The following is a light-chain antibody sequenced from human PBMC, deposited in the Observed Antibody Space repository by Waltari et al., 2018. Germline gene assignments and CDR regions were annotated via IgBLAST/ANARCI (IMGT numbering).Light chain of an antibody. CDR1: QSINTN. V-gene: IGKV3-15*01. J-gene: IGKJ4*01. Sequence: EIVMTQSPATLSVSPGEGATLSCRASQSINTNLAWYQQKPGQPPRLLILGASTRATGIPDRFSGSGSGTEFTLTISSLQSEDFAAYFCQHYNNWPLTFGGGTKVEIK. CDR2: GAS. CDR3: QHYNNWPLT.